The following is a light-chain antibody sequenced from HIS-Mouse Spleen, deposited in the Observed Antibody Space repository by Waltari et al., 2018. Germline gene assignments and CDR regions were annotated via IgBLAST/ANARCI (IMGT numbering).Light chain of an antibody. J-gene: IGLJ3*02. CDR3: SSYTSSSSWV. V-gene: IGLV2-14*01. CDR1: SSDVGGYNY. Sequence: QSALTQPASVSGSPGQSITISCTGTSSDVGGYNYVSWYQQHPGKAPKIMIYEVSNRPSGGSNRFYGSKSGNTASLTISGLQAEDEADYYGSSYTSSSSWVFGGGTKLTVL. CDR2: EVS.